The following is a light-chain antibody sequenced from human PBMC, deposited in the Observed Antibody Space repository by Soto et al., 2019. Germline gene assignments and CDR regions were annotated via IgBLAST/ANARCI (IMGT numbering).Light chain of an antibody. CDR1: SSDVGGYNY. CDR2: EVS. V-gene: IGLV2-14*01. J-gene: IGLJ1*01. Sequence: QSVLAQPASVSGSPGQSITISCTGTSSDVGGYNYVSWYQQHPGKAPKLMIYEVSNRPSGVSFRFSASKSGNTASLTISGLQAEDEADYYCSSYTSSSTYVFGTGTKGTVL. CDR3: SSYTSSSTYV.